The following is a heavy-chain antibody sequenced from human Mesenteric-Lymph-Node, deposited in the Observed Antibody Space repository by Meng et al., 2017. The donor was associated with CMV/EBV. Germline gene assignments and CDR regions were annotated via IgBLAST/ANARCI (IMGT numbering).Heavy chain of an antibody. V-gene: IGHV3-33*06. D-gene: IGHD3-16*01. CDR2: IWYDGSNK. CDR3: AKDYGGREGVGSYGMDV. J-gene: IGHJ6*02. CDR1: GFTFSSCG. Sequence: GESLKISCAASGFTFSSCGMHWVRQAPGKGLEWVAVIWYDGSNKYYADSVKGRFTISRDNSKNTLYLQMNSLRAEDTAVYYCAKDYGGREGVGSYGMDVWGQGTTVTVSS.